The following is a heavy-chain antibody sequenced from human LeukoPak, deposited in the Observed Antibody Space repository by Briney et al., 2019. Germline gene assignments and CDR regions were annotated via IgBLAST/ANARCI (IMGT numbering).Heavy chain of an antibody. CDR3: ARARHLRYFDWPRGYYFDY. Sequence: SETLSLTCTVSGGSISSYYWSWIRQPPGKGLEWIGEINHSGSTNYNPSLKSRVTISVDTSKNQFSLKLSSVTAADTAVYYCARARHLRYFDWPRGYYFDYWGQGTLVTVSS. J-gene: IGHJ4*02. D-gene: IGHD3-9*01. CDR1: GGSISSYY. CDR2: INHSGST. V-gene: IGHV4-34*01.